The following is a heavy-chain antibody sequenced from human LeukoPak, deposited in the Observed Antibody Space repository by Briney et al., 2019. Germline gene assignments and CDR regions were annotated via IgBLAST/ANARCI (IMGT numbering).Heavy chain of an antibody. CDR3: ARDGSGSYYPLDY. D-gene: IGHD3-10*01. Sequence: GASVKVSCKASGYTFTNYYMHWVRQAPGQGLEWMGWISTYNGNTNFAQKLQGRVTMTTDTSTSTAYIELRSLRSDDTAVYYCARDGSGSYYPLDYWGQGTLVTVSS. CDR1: GYTFTNYY. J-gene: IGHJ4*02. CDR2: ISTYNGNT. V-gene: IGHV1-18*04.